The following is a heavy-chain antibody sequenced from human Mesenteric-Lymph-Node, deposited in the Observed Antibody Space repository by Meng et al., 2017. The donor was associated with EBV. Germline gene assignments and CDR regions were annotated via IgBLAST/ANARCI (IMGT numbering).Heavy chain of an antibody. Sequence: GQVPQWGAGRLDSSDTRSLTCAAYGGSFSGYYWSWIRQTPGKGLEWIGEINHSGSTNYNPSLKSRVTISVDTSKNQFSLKLSSVTAADTAVYYCARWPVDIVATIHPLDYGGNYWGQGTLVTVSS. CDR1: GGSFSGYY. D-gene: IGHD5-12*01. CDR2: INHSGST. V-gene: IGHV4-34*01. J-gene: IGHJ4*02. CDR3: ARWPVDIVATIHPLDYGGNY.